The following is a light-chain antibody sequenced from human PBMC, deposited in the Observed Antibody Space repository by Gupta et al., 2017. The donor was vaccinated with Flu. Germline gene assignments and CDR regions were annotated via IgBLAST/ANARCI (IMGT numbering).Light chain of an antibody. Sequence: TSSDVGAYNYVSWYQQHPGKAPKLMIYEVTKGPSGVPDRFSGSKSGNTASLTVSGLQAEDEADYYCSSSVRRNSYVFGTGTKVTVL. CDR3: SSSVRRNSYV. CDR2: EVT. J-gene: IGLJ1*01. V-gene: IGLV2-8*01. CDR1: SSDVGAYNY.